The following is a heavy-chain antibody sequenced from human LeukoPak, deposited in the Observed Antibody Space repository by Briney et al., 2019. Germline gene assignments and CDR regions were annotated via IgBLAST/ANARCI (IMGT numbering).Heavy chain of an antibody. Sequence: GKSLRLSCAASGFTFSNYAMHWVRQAPGKGLEWVSLISSGGTYEYYPDSVKGRFTISRDNSKNTLYLQLNSLRAEDTAVYYCARDSTYYYDSGSSGPHYFDNWGQGTLVTVSS. CDR3: ARDSTYYYDSGSSGPHYFDN. V-gene: IGHV3-30*01. CDR1: GFTFSNYA. J-gene: IGHJ4*02. CDR2: ISSGGTYE. D-gene: IGHD3-10*01.